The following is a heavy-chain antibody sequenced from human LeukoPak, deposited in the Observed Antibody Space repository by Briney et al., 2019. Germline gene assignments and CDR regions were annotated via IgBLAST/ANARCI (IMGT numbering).Heavy chain of an antibody. V-gene: IGHV1-18*01. J-gene: IGHJ6*03. D-gene: IGHD3-10*01. CDR3: ARGGPHGSGSWFRTLRLYYYYYMDV. Sequence: ASVKVSCKASGYTFTSYGISWVRQAPGQGLEWMGWISAYNGNTNYAQKLQGRVTMTTDTSTSTAYMELRSLRSEDTAVYYCARGGPHGSGSWFRTLRLYYYYYMDVWGKGTTVTISS. CDR1: GYTFTSYG. CDR2: ISAYNGNT.